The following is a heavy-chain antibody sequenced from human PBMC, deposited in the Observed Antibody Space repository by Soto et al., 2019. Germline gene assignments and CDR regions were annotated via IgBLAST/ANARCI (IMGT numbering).Heavy chain of an antibody. CDR3: AKALYGGFTY. J-gene: IGHJ4*02. V-gene: IGHV3-23*01. Sequence: EVRLLESGGGLVQPGGSLRLSCAASGFTFSVYAMSWVRQAPGKGLEWVSGISGSGDSTHYADSVKGRFTVSRDNSKSMLYLQTNSRRAEDTALYYCAKALYGGFTYGGQGTLVTVSS. CDR1: GFTFSVYA. CDR2: ISGSGDST. D-gene: IGHD3-10*01.